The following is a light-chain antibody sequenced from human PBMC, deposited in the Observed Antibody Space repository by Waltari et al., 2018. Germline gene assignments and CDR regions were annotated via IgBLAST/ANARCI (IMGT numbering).Light chain of an antibody. CDR1: NIDVGRYNV. CDR2: GDT. V-gene: IGLV2-23*01. Sequence: QSALTQPASVSGSLGQSITIPCPGTNIDVGRYNVVSWHQQHPGKAPNLLLYGDTTRPSGVSTRFSGSKSGNTASMTISGLQAEDEADYYCSSYAGDNIVVFGGGTRLTVV. J-gene: IGLJ2*01. CDR3: SSYAGDNIVV.